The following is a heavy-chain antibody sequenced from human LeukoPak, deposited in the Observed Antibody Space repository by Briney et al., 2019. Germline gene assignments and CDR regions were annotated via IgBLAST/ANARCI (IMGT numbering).Heavy chain of an antibody. V-gene: IGHV4-59*01. CDR3: AKRIGSYWY. Sequence: LSCAASGFTFSSYAMSWVRQAPGKGLEWIGHIDYSGSTSYNPSLKSRLTISIDTSKDQFSLYLSSVTAADTGVYYCAKRIGSYWYWGQGTLVTVSS. J-gene: IGHJ4*02. CDR2: IDYSGST. D-gene: IGHD1-26*01. CDR1: GFTFSSYA.